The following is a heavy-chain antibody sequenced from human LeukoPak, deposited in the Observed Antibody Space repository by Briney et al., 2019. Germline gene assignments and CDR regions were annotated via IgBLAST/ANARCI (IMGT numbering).Heavy chain of an antibody. D-gene: IGHD2-21*02. CDR3: ARSNGGVTPDY. Sequence: PGGSLRLSCAASGFTFSSYSMNWVRKAPGKGMEWVSSISSSSSYIYYADSVKGRFTISRDNAKNSLYLQMNSLRAEDTAVYYCARSNGGVTPDYWGQGTLVTVSS. CDR1: GFTFSSYS. V-gene: IGHV3-21*01. CDR2: ISSSSSYI. J-gene: IGHJ4*02.